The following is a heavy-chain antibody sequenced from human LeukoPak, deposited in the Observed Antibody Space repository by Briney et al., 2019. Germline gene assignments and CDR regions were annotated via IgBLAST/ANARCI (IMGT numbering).Heavy chain of an antibody. CDR2: IIPIFGTA. V-gene: IGHV1-69*01. D-gene: IGHD1-26*01. J-gene: IGHJ4*02. Sequence: ASVKVSCKASGGTFSSNTISWVRQAPGQGLEWMGGIIPIFGTANYAQKFQGRVTITADESTSTAYMELSSLRSEDTAVYYCAREAALYSGSYYLLDYWGQGTLVTVSS. CDR3: AREAALYSGSYYLLDY. CDR1: GGTFSSNT.